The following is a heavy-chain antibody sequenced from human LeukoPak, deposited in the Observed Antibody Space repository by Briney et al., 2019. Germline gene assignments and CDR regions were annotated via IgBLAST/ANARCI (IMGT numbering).Heavy chain of an antibody. CDR3: ARDRDIVVVVAAIVY. J-gene: IGHJ4*02. CDR1: GFIFSSYS. V-gene: IGHV3-48*01. Sequence: GGSLRLSCAASGFIFSSYSMNWVRQAPGKGLEWVSYISSSSSTIYYADSVKGRFTISRDNAKNSLYLQMNSLRAEDTAVYYCARDRDIVVVVAAIVYWGQGTLVTVSS. CDR2: ISSSSSTI. D-gene: IGHD2-15*01.